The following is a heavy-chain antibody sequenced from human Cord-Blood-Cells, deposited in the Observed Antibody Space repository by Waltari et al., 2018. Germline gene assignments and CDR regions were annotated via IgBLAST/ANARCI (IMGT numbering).Heavy chain of an antibody. J-gene: IGHJ4*02. CDR1: S. Sequence: SMHWVRQAPGKGLEWMGGFDPEDGETIYAQKFQGRVTMTEDTSTDTAYMELSSLRSEDTAVYYCATEGITMVRGVTLFDYWGQGTLVTVSS. CDR2: FDPEDGET. D-gene: IGHD3-10*01. V-gene: IGHV1-24*01. CDR3: ATEGITMVRGVTLFDY.